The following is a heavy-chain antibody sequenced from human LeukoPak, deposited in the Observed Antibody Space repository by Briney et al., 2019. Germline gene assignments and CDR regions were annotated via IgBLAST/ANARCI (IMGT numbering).Heavy chain of an antibody. D-gene: IGHD3-16*01. Sequence: PGGSLRLSCAASGFTFSSYSMNWVRQAPGKGLGWVSSISSSSSYIYYADSVKGRFTISRDNAKNSLYLQMNSLRAEDTAVYYCASGDYYYVLGSYPYFRVSSNWFDPWGQGTLVTVSS. CDR3: ASGDYYYVLGSYPYFRVSSNWFDP. V-gene: IGHV3-21*01. CDR1: GFTFSSYS. CDR2: ISSSSSYI. J-gene: IGHJ5*02.